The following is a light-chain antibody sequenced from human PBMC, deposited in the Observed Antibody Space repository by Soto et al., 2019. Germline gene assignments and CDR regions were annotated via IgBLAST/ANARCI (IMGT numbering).Light chain of an antibody. Sequence: EIVLTQSPGTLSLSPGERATLSCRASQSVSSSYLAWYQQKPGQAPRLLIYGASSRATGIPDRFSGSGSGTVFLLTISRLEPEDFAVDYCQQYGSSLYTFGQGTKLEIK. CDR2: GAS. V-gene: IGKV3-20*01. CDR1: QSVSSSY. J-gene: IGKJ2*01. CDR3: QQYGSSLYT.